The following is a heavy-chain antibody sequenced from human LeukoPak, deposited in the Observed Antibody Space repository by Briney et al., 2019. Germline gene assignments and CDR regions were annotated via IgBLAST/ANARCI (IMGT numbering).Heavy chain of an antibody. CDR1: GFTFSSYW. V-gene: IGHV3-74*01. CDR3: AGWSSLGSGYYIDY. CDR2: INSEGSSA. D-gene: IGHD3-22*01. J-gene: IGHJ4*02. Sequence: GGSLRLSCAASGFTFSSYWMHWVRQAPGKGLVWVSRINSEGSSATYADSVKGRFTISRDNANNTLYLQMNSLRAEDTAVYYCAGWSSLGSGYYIDYWGQGTLVTVSS.